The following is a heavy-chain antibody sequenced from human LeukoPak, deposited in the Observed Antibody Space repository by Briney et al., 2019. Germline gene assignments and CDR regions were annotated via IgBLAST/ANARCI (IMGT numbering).Heavy chain of an antibody. D-gene: IGHD6-13*01. V-gene: IGHV3-74*01. CDR2: INSDGSST. Sequence: PPGGSLRLSCAASGFTFSSYWMHWVRQAPGKGLVWVSRINSDGSSTSYADSVKGRFTISRDNAKNTLYLQMNNLRAEDTAVYYCARSPAAGNWFDPWGQGTLVTVSS. CDR3: ARSPAAGNWFDP. J-gene: IGHJ5*02. CDR1: GFTFSSYW.